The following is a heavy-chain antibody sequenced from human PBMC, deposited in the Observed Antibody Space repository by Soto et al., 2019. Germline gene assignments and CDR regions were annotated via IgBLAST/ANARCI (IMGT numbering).Heavy chain of an antibody. Sequence: GGSLRLSCAASGFTFSSYGMHWVRQAPGKGLEWVAVISYDGSNKYYADSVKGRFTISRDNSKNTLYLQMNSLRAEDTAVYYCAKDLEYSSSSEGGFDYWGQGTLVTVSS. CDR1: GFTFSSYG. CDR3: AKDLEYSSSSEGGFDY. J-gene: IGHJ4*02. CDR2: ISYDGSNK. D-gene: IGHD6-13*01. V-gene: IGHV3-30*18.